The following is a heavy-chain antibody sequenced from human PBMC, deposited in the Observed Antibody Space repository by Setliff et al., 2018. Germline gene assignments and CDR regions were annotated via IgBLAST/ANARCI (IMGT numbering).Heavy chain of an antibody. V-gene: IGHV3-30*03. CDR2: ISSDGNNK. D-gene: IGHD2-21*02. CDR3: ARVGQATVVTAIHGALDY. J-gene: IGHJ4*02. Sequence: GGSLRLSCAASGFTFSDYGMHWVRQAPGKGLEWVAVISSDGNNKYYADSVKGRFTISRDNSKNTLYLQMNSLRAEDTGVYYCARVGQATVVTAIHGALDYWGQGTLVTVSS. CDR1: GFTFSDYG.